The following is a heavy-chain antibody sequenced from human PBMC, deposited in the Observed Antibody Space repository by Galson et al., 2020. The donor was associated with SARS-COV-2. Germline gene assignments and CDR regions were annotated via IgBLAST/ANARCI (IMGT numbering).Heavy chain of an antibody. J-gene: IGHJ4*02. CDR3: ARGFGY. Sequence: ASETLSLTCTVSGASISSYYWSWIRQPPGKGLEWIGSIHYSGSTNYNPSLKSRVTISVDTSKNQFSLKLSSVTAAATAVDYCARGFGYWGQGTLVTVSA. CDR2: IHYSGST. V-gene: IGHV4-59*01. CDR1: GASISSYY.